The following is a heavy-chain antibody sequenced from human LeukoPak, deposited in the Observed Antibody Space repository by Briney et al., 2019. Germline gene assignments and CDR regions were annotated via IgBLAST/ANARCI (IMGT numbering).Heavy chain of an antibody. CDR3: ARDLRAAY. D-gene: IGHD3-16*01. CDR2: IHYSGST. J-gene: IGHJ4*02. V-gene: IGHV4-61*01. Sequence: PSETLSLTCTVSGDSISSSSYYWTWIRQPPGKGLEWIGYIHYSGSTNYNPSLKSRVTISVDTSKNQFSLKLSSVTAADTAVYYCARDLRAAYWGQGTLVTVSS. CDR1: GDSISSSSYY.